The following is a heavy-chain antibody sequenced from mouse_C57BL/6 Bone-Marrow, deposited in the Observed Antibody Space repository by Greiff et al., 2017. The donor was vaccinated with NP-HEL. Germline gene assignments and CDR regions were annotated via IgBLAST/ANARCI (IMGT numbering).Heavy chain of an antibody. D-gene: IGHD1-1*01. CDR2: ISDGGSYT. Sequence: EVKLVESGGGLVKPGGSLKLSCAASGFTFSSYAMSWVRQTPGKRLEWVATISDGGSYTYYPDNVKGRFTISRDNAKNNLYLQMNHLKSEDTAMYYCARDPGYYGSSYGYWGQGTTLTVSS. CDR3: ARDPGYYGSSYGY. V-gene: IGHV5-4*01. CDR1: GFTFSSYA. J-gene: IGHJ2*01.